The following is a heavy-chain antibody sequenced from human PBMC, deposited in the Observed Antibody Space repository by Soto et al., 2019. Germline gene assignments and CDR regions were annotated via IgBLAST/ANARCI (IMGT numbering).Heavy chain of an antibody. V-gene: IGHV3-74*01. Sequence: GGSLRLSCAASRFTFSSFWFHWVRQAPGKGLVWVSHINSDGSSTSYADSVKGRFTISRDNAKNTLYLQMSSLRAEDAAVYYCARRQISPPTRGAAAARGGMDVWGQGTTVTVSS. J-gene: IGHJ6*02. CDR3: ARRQISPPTRGAAAARGGMDV. CDR2: INSDGSST. CDR1: RFTFSSFW. D-gene: IGHD6-13*01.